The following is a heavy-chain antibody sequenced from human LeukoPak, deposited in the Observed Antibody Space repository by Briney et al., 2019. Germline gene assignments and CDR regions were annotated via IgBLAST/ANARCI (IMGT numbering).Heavy chain of an antibody. CDR1: GYTFTGYY. J-gene: IGHJ4*02. V-gene: IGHV1-2*06. CDR2: INPNSGGT. CDR3: ARARTFYSNYVEIDY. Sequence: ASVKVSCKASGYTFTGYYMHWVRQAPGQGLEWMGRINPNSGGTNYAQKFQGRVTMTRDTSISTAYMELSRLRSDDTAAYYCARARTFYSNYVEIDYWGQGTLVTVSS. D-gene: IGHD4-11*01.